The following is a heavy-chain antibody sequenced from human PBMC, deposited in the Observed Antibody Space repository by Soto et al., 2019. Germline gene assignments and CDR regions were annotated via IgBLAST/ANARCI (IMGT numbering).Heavy chain of an antibody. Sequence: QVQLVQSGAEVKKPGASVKVSCKASGYTFTSYGISWVRQAPGQGLEWMGWISAYNGNTNYAQQLQGRVTMTTDTSTSTAYMELRSLRSDDTSVYYCARGREGYCSSTSRPLYIWGQGTMVTVSS. D-gene: IGHD2-2*01. CDR3: ARGREGYCSSTSRPLYI. CDR1: GYTFTSYG. J-gene: IGHJ3*02. V-gene: IGHV1-18*01. CDR2: ISAYNGNT.